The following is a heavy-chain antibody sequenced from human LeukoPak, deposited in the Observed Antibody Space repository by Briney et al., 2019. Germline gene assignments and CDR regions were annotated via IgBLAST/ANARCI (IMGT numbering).Heavy chain of an antibody. J-gene: IGHJ5*02. V-gene: IGHV1-69*13. CDR2: IIPIFGTA. D-gene: IGHD2-2*01. Sequence: GASVKVSCKASGGTFSSYAISWVRQAPGQGLEWMGRIIPIFGTANYAQKFRGRVTIIADESTSTAYMELSSLRSEDTAVYYCARGGSSTLSWFDPWGQGTLVTVSS. CDR1: GGTFSSYA. CDR3: ARGGSSTLSWFDP.